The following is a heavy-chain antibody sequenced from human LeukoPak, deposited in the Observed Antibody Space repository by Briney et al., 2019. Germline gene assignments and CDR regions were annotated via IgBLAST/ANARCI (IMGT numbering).Heavy chain of an antibody. V-gene: IGHV3-48*03. D-gene: IGHD3-10*02. CDR2: ISSSGSTI. J-gene: IGHJ6*04. CDR1: GFTISSYE. CDR3: AERGITMIGGV. Sequence: GGSLRLSCAASGFTISSYEMNWVRQAPGKGLEWVSYISSSGSTIYYADSVKGRFTISRDNAKNSLYLQMNSLRAEDTAVYYCAERGITMIGGVWGKGTTVTISS.